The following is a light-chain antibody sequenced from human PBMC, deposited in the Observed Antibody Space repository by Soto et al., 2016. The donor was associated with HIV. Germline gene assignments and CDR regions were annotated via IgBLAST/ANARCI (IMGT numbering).Light chain of an antibody. V-gene: IGLV3-21*04. J-gene: IGLJ2*01. CDR3: QVWDANSDHRGV. CDR2: YDS. CDR1: NIGREY. Sequence: SYELTQPPSVSVAPGKTATITCGGNNIGREYVYWYQQKLGQAPVLVVSYDSDRPSGIPGRFSGSHSGNTATLTISRVEVGDEADYYCQVWDANSDHRGVFGGGTKLSVL.